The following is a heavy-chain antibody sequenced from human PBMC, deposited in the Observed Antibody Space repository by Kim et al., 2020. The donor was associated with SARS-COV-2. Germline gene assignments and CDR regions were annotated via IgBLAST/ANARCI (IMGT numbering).Heavy chain of an antibody. D-gene: IGHD6-13*01. CDR3: ARAPYSSSWYMVDY. V-gene: IGHV3-30*04. CDR2: ISYDGSNK. J-gene: IGHJ4*02. CDR1: GFTFSSYA. Sequence: GGSLRLSCAASGFTFSSYAMHWVRQAPGKGLEWVAVISYDGSNKYYADSVKGRFTISRDNSKNTLYLQMNSLRAEDTAVYYCARAPYSSSWYMVDYWGQGTLVTVSS.